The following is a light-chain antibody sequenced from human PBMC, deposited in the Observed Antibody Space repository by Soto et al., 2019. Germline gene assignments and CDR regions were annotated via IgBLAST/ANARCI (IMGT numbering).Light chain of an antibody. CDR2: DVN. Sequence: QSALTQPRSVSGSPGQSVTLSCTGTSSDVGSYNYVSWYQQHPGKAPKLMIDDVNKRPSGVPDRFSGSRSGNTASLTISGRQAEDDADYYCCSYAGSYTWVFGGGTQLNVL. J-gene: IGLJ3*02. V-gene: IGLV2-11*01. CDR1: SSDVGSYNY. CDR3: CSYAGSYTWV.